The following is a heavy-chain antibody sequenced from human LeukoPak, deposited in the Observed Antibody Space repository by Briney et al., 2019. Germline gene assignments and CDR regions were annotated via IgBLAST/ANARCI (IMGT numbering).Heavy chain of an antibody. D-gene: IGHD3-10*01. J-gene: IGHJ4*02. Sequence: GGSLRLSCADSGFTFSNAWMSWVRQAPGKGLEWVGRIKSKTDGGTTDHAAPVKGRFTISRDESKNTLYLQMNSLKTEDTAVYYCTTSVWFGEHYFDYWGQGTLVTVSS. CDR1: GFTFSNAW. CDR3: TTSVWFGEHYFDY. V-gene: IGHV3-15*01. CDR2: IKSKTDGGTT.